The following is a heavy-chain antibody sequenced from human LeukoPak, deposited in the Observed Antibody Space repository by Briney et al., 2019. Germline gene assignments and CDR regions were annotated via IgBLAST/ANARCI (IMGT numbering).Heavy chain of an antibody. CDR1: GFIFSDFT. J-gene: IGHJ4*02. Sequence: GGSLRPSCAASGFIFSDFTMNWVRQAPGKGLEWVASISGDTGYIDYSDSLEGRFTITRDNDKNSLFVQKNTQRGEDTAIYYCAKDLYVRGITPYYFDSWGQGTQVTVSS. V-gene: IGHV3-21*01. CDR2: ISGDTGYI. D-gene: IGHD3-10*02. CDR3: AKDLYVRGITPYYFDS.